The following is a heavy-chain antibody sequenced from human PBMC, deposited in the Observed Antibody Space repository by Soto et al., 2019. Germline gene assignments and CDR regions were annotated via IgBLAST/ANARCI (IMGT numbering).Heavy chain of an antibody. CDR1: GGTFSSYA. CDR2: IIPIFFSA. CDR3: ARDLRQLALYYYYGMDV. V-gene: IGHV1-69*13. Sequence: SVKVSCKASGGTFSSYAISWLRQAPGQGLEWMGGIIPIFFSANYAQKFQGRVTITADESTSTAYMELSSLRSEDTAVYYCARDLRQLALYYYYGMDVWGQGTTVTVSS. J-gene: IGHJ6*02. D-gene: IGHD6-6*01.